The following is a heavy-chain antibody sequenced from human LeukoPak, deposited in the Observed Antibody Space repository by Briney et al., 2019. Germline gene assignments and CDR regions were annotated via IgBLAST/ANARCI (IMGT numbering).Heavy chain of an antibody. CDR2: ISWNSGSI. J-gene: IGHJ3*02. CDR3: AKDSRSVAAGINAFDI. D-gene: IGHD6-13*01. Sequence: GRSLRLSCAASGFTFDDYAMHWVRQAPGNGLEWVFGISWNSGSIGYADSVKGRFTISRANAKNSLYLQMNSLRAEDTALYYCAKDSRSVAAGINAFDIWGQGTMVTVSS. CDR1: GFTFDDYA. V-gene: IGHV3-9*01.